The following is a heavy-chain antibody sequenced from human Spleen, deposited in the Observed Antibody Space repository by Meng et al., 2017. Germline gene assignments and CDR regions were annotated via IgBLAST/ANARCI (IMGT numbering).Heavy chain of an antibody. J-gene: IGHJ4*02. CDR2: IYYSGRT. CDR3: ARESGSSRFDY. V-gene: IGHV4-30-4*01. CDR1: GGSISSGDSY. Sequence: QVQLQESGPGLVKPSQTLSLTCTVSGGSISSGDSYWTWIRQPPGRGLEWIGYIYYSGRTNHNPSLKSRVTISLDKSKNQFSLKLSSVTAADTAVYYCARESGSSRFDYWGQGTLVTVSS. D-gene: IGHD3-22*01.